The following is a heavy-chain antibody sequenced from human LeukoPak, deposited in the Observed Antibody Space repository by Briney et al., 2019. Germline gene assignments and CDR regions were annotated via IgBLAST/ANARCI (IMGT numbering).Heavy chain of an antibody. Sequence: SETLSLTCAVSGGSISSGGYSWSWIRQPPGKGLEWIGYIYHSGSTYYNPSLKSRVTISVDRSKNQFSLKLSSVTAADTAVYYCARARIGVLLWFGEFSDWGQGTLVTVSS. CDR2: IYHSGST. J-gene: IGHJ4*02. V-gene: IGHV4-30-2*01. CDR1: GGSISSGGYS. D-gene: IGHD3-10*01. CDR3: ARARIGVLLWFGEFSD.